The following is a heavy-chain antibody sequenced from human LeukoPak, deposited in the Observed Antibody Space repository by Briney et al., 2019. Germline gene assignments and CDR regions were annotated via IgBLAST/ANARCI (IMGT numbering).Heavy chain of an antibody. Sequence: GESLKISCRASGYDFANFWIGWVRQMPGKGLDWMGIIYPGDSDTRYSPSFQGQVTISADKSISTAYLQWTSLKASDTAMYYRATQGTLTPHNAFDVWGQGTMVTVSS. D-gene: IGHD2-15*01. CDR2: IYPGDSDT. CDR1: GYDFANFW. V-gene: IGHV5-51*01. CDR3: ATQGTLTPHNAFDV. J-gene: IGHJ3*01.